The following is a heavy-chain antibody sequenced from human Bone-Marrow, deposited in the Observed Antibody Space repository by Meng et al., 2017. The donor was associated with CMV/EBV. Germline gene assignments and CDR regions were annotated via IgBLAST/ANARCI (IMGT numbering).Heavy chain of an antibody. CDR2: LTPKGSDT. CDR1: GSTVSDYF. CDR3: ARVARHDNSGWYLYLDY. D-gene: IGHD6-19*01. Sequence: QSGARWRQPGASGKVSCTATGSTVSDYFTYGVRTAPGKGRERRSSLTPKGSDTKDAQNFRGGVSMTTYTSINTAHMEFSPLRSEDTAVYYCARVARHDNSGWYLYLDYWGRGTLVTVSS. V-gene: IGHV1-2*02. J-gene: IGHJ4*02.